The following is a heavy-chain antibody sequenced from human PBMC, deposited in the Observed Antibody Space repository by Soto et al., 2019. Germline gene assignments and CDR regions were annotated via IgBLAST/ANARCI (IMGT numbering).Heavy chain of an antibody. CDR3: ATLFSPSDYYDSSGL. Sequence: ASVKVSCKASGYTFTGYYMHWVRQAPGQGLEWMGWINPNSGGTNYAQKFQGRVTMTRDTSISTAYMELSRLRSEDTAVYYCATLFSPSDYYDSSGLWGQGTMVTVSS. J-gene: IGHJ3*01. V-gene: IGHV1-2*02. CDR1: GYTFTGYY. CDR2: INPNSGGT. D-gene: IGHD3-22*01.